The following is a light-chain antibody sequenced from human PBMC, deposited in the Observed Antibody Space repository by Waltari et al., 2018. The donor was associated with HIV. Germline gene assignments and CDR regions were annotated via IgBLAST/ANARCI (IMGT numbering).Light chain of an antibody. J-gene: IGKJ4*01. CDR3: QQFNHYPPL. CDR2: DAS. Sequence: AIQLTQSPPSLSASVGDSVTITCRASQGISSALAWYQKRPGKPPNLLIYDASTLEGGVPSRFSGSGSGTDFTLTISSLQPEDSATYYCQQFNHYPPLFGGGTKVAI. CDR1: QGISSA. V-gene: IGKV1D-13*01.